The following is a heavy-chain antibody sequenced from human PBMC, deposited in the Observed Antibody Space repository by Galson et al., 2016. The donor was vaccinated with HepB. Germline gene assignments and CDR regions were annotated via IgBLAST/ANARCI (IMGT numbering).Heavy chain of an antibody. Sequence: SVKVSCKASGYTFTAYYIHWVRQAPGQGLEWMGWINPNSGGAHFAQKFQGRITMTTDTSTTDTSISTAYMELSSLRSDDTAVYYCARDAFSGHTPYSWFDPWGQGTLVTVSS. CDR2: INPNSGGA. J-gene: IGHJ5*02. CDR3: ARDAFSGHTPYSWFDP. V-gene: IGHV1-2*02. D-gene: IGHD2-2*02. CDR1: GYTFTAYY.